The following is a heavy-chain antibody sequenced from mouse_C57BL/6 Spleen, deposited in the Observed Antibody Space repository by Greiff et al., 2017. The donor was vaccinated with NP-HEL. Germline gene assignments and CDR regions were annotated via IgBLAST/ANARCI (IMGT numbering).Heavy chain of an antibody. V-gene: IGHV2-6-1*01. CDR3: ARHEDGSSYGYAMDY. D-gene: IGHD1-1*01. CDR2: IWSDGST. Sequence: VKLQESGPGLVAPSQSLSITCTVSGFSLTSYGVHWVRQPPGKGLEWLVVIWSDGSTTYDSALKSRLSISKDNSKSQVFLKMNSLQTDDTAMYYCARHEDGSSYGYAMDYWGQGTSVTVSS. CDR1: GFSLTSYG. J-gene: IGHJ4*01.